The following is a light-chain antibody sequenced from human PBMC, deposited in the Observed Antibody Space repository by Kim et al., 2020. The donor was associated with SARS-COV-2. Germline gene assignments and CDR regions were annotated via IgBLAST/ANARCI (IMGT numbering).Light chain of an antibody. CDR2: DAF. CDR1: QTVSNN. CDR3: QHYNKWPPT. V-gene: IGKV3-15*01. Sequence: VSPGDGVTLSCRASQTVSNNLAWYQQQPGQAPRLLSFDAFTRATGIPVRFSGSGSGTEFTLTISSLQSEDFAVYWCQHYNKWPPTFGQGTKVDIK. J-gene: IGKJ1*01.